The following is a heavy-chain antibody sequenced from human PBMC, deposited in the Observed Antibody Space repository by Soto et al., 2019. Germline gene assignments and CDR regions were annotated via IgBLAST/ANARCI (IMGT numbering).Heavy chain of an antibody. CDR1: GYTFTGYY. V-gene: IGHV1-2*04. CDR3: ARGVYSSSLGGMDV. D-gene: IGHD6-13*01. J-gene: IGHJ6*04. Sequence: ASVKVSCKASGYTFTGYYMHWVRQAPGQGLEWMGWINPNSGGTNYAQKFQGWVTMTRDTSISTAYMELSRLRSDDTAVYYCARGVYSSSLGGMDVWGKGTTVTVSS. CDR2: INPNSGGT.